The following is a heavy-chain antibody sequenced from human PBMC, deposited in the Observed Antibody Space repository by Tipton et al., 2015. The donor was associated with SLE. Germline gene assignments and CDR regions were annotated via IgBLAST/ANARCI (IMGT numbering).Heavy chain of an antibody. CDR2: IYKTGIT. Sequence: PGLVKPSQTLSLTCSVSGDSMNNYYWSWIRQPAGMPLEWIGRIYKTGITNYNPSLKGRLSMSVDTSKAHFSLNLNSVTAADTAIYYCAREKENPGWFWLNAFDVWGRGTLVNVST. D-gene: IGHD6-19*01. J-gene: IGHJ3*01. V-gene: IGHV4-4*07. CDR3: AREKENPGWFWLNAFDV. CDR1: GDSMNNYY.